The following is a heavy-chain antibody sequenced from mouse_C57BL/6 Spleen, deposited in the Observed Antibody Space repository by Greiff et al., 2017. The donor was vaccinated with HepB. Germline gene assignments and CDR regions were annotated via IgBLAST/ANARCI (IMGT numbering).Heavy chain of an antibody. J-gene: IGHJ4*01. CDR1: GFTFTDYY. Sequence: EVQLVESGGGLVQPGGSLSLSCAASGFTFTDYYMSWVRQPPGKALEWLGFIRNKANGYTTEYSASVKGRFTISRDNSQSILYLQMNALRAEDSATYYCARYDGYDAMDYWGQGTSVTVSS. CDR2: IRNKANGYTT. CDR3: ARYDGYDAMDY. V-gene: IGHV7-3*01.